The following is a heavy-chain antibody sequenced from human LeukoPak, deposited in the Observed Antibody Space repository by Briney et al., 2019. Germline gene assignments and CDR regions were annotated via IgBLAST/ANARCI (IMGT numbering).Heavy chain of an antibody. D-gene: IGHD5-24*01. Sequence: PSETLSLTCTVSGGSISSYYWSWIRQPPGKGPEWIGYIYYSGSTNYNPSLKSRVTISVDTSKNQFSLKLSSVTAADTAVYYCARSDSERWLQFDYWGQGTLVTVSS. CDR3: ARSDSERWLQFDY. V-gene: IGHV4-59*08. CDR2: IYYSGST. CDR1: GGSISSYY. J-gene: IGHJ4*02.